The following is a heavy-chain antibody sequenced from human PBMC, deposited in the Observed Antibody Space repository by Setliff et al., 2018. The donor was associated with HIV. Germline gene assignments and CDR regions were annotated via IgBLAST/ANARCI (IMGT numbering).Heavy chain of an antibody. Sequence: GGSLRLSCAGSGFNFKNAWMSWVRQAPGKGLEWVGRIKSRVDGETTAYAAPLKGRFTISRDDSKNTLYLQMDSLSTEDTAVYYCILLGMHGAFDSWGQGTMVTVSS. CDR2: IKSRVDGETT. V-gene: IGHV3-15*01. D-gene: IGHD7-27*01. CDR3: ILLGMHGAFDS. J-gene: IGHJ3*02. CDR1: GFNFKNAW.